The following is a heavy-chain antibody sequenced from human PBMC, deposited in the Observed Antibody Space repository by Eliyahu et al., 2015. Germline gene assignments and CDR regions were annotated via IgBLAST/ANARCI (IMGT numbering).Heavy chain of an antibody. CDR1: GGSFSGYY. CDR2: INHSGST. Sequence: QVQLQQWGAGLLKPSETLSLTCAVYGGSFSGYYWSWIRQPPGKGLEWIGEINHSGSTNYNPSLKSRVTISVDTSKNQFSLKLSSVTAADTAVYYCAREQPGIAVAGTWFDPWGQGTLVTVSS. V-gene: IGHV4-34*01. CDR3: AREQPGIAVAGTWFDP. J-gene: IGHJ5*02. D-gene: IGHD6-19*01.